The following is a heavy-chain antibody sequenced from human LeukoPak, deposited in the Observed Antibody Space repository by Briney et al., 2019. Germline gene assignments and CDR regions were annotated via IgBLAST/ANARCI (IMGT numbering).Heavy chain of an antibody. CDR1: GFTFSSYA. CDR3: AKAPLRCSSTSCYSEFQH. J-gene: IGHJ1*01. D-gene: IGHD2-2*01. V-gene: IGHV3-23*01. CDR2: ISGSGGST. Sequence: GGSLTLSCPASGFTFSSYAMSWVRPAPAKGLEGVSAISGSGGSTYYADSVKGRFTISRDNSKNTLYLQMNSLRAEDTAVYYCAKAPLRCSSTSCYSEFQHWGQGTLVTVSS.